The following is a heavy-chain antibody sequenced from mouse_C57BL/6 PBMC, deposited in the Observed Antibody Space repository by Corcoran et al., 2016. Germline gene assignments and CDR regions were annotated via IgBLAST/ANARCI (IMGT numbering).Heavy chain of an antibody. CDR1: GYTFTSYW. CDR3: ARRGYDANYFDY. CDR2: IYPGSGST. V-gene: IGHV1-55*01. J-gene: IGHJ2*01. Sequence: QVQLQQPGAELVKPGASVKMSCKASGYTFTSYWITWVKQRPGQGLEWIGDIYPGSGSTNYNEKFKSKATLTVDTSSSTAYMQLSSLTSEDSAVYYCARRGYDANYFDYWGQGTTLTVSS. D-gene: IGHD2-10*02.